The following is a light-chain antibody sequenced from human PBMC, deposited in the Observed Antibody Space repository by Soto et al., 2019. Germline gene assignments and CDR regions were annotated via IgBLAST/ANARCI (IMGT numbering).Light chain of an antibody. J-gene: IGLJ2*01. CDR1: SSDVGGYNY. Sequence: QSALTQPASVSGSPGQSITISCTGTSSDVGGYNYVSWYQQHPGKAPKLLIYDVSNRPSGVSNRFSGSKSGNTASLTISGLQAEDAADYHCSSFRSTITPVVFGGGTKLTVL. CDR2: DVS. CDR3: SSFRSTITPVV. V-gene: IGLV2-14*03.